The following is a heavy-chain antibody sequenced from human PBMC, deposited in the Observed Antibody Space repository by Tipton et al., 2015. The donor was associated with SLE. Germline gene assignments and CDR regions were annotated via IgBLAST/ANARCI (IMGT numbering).Heavy chain of an antibody. CDR3: ARQQEDTEDYNGMDV. Sequence: TLSLTCTVSGGSIFSSTYYWGWIRQPPGKGLEWIGYIYYSGSTNYNPSLKSRVTISVDTSKNQFSLKLSSVTAADTAVYYCARQQEDTEDYNGMDVWGQGTTVTVSS. D-gene: IGHD2-15*01. CDR1: GGSIFSSTYY. CDR2: IYYSGST. J-gene: IGHJ6*02. V-gene: IGHV4-61*05.